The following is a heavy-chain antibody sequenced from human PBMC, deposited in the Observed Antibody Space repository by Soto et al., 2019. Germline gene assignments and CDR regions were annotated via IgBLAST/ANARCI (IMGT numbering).Heavy chain of an antibody. CDR3: ARYEGYYFDY. D-gene: IGHD2-8*01. CDR2: IYYSGST. V-gene: IGHV4-59*01. J-gene: IGHJ4*02. Sequence: PSETLSLTCTVSGGSISSYYWSWIRQPPGKGLEWIGYIYYSGSTNYNPSLKSRITISVDTSKNQFSLKLSSVTAADTAVYYCARYEGYYFDYWGQGTLVTVSS. CDR1: GGSISSYY.